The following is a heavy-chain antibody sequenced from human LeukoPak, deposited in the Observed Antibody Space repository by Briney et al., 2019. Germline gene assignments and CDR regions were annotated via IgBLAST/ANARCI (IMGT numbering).Heavy chain of an antibody. Sequence: ASVKVSCKASGYTFTSYGISWVRQSPGQGLEWMGWINIYNGNTNYAQKFQGRVTMTTDTSTSTAYMDVRSLRSDDTAVYYCARVGDSSGDCYSKWGQGTLVTVSS. V-gene: IGHV1-18*01. CDR3: ARVGDSSGDCYSK. CDR1: GYTFTSYG. D-gene: IGHD2-21*02. J-gene: IGHJ4*02. CDR2: INIYNGNT.